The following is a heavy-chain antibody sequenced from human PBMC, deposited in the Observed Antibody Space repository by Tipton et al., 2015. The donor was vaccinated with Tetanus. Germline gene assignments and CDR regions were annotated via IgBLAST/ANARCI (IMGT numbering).Heavy chain of an antibody. J-gene: IGHJ6*02. V-gene: IGHV3-21*01. CDR3: ARDEDIHSYGHLDRYYYYYGMDV. Sequence: PLRLSCAASGFTFSSYSMNWVRQAPGKGLEWVSSISSSSSYIYYADSVKGRFTISRDNAKNSLYLQMNSLRAEDTAVYYCARDEDIHSYGHLDRYYYYYGMDVWGQGTTVTVSS. CDR1: GFTFSSYS. CDR2: ISSSSSYI. D-gene: IGHD5-18*01.